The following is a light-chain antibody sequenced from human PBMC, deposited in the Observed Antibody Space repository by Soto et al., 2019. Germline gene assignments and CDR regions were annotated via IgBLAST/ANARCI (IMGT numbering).Light chain of an antibody. J-gene: IGLJ1*01. CDR1: SSDVGGYNS. CDR2: GVS. V-gene: IGLV2-14*01. CDR3: SSYTSSSTSYV. Sequence: QSALTQPASVSGSPGQSITISCTGTSSDVGGYNSVSWYQQHPGKAPKLMIYGVSNRPSGVSNRFSGSKSGNSASLSISGLRAEDEADYYCSSYTSSSTSYVFGTGTKLTVL.